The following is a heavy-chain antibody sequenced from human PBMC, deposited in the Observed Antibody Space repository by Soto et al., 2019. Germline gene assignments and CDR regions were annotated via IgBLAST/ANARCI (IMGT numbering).Heavy chain of an antibody. CDR2: IIGSGGST. Sequence: GSLRLACAASGXTFSSYSMGWVRQAPGKGLEWVSAIIGSGGSTYYADSVKGRFTISRDNSKNTLYLQMNSIRAEDTAVYYCARYQLLLAPFDYWGQGTLVTVSS. J-gene: IGHJ4*02. CDR1: GXTFSSYS. V-gene: IGHV3-23*01. CDR3: ARYQLLLAPFDY. D-gene: IGHD2-2*01.